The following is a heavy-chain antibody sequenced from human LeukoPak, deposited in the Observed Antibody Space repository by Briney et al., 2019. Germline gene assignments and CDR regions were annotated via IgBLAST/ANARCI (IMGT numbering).Heavy chain of an antibody. J-gene: IGHJ4*02. V-gene: IGHV1-69*04. D-gene: IGHD3-3*01. CDR3: ARGKGFVGHFDF. CDR2: IISILGTA. Sequence: GASVKVSCKASGDTFSRNAISWVRPAPGQGPEWMGRIISILGTAEYAEKFQGRVTITADKTTTTAYMELSSLKSEDTALYYCARGKGFVGHFDFWGQGTLVTVSS. CDR1: GDTFSRNA.